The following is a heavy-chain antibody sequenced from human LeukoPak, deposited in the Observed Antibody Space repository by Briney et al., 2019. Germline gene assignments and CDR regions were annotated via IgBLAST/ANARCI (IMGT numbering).Heavy chain of an antibody. CDR3: AKDLMRDRWFGES. Sequence: KSGGSLRLSCAASGFTFSRYRMNWVRQAPGKGLEWVSFISSSSNYIYYADSVKGRFTISKDTSRATLYLQMNSLRTDDTAVYYCAKDLMRDRWFGESWGQGTLVTVSS. V-gene: IGHV3-21*01. D-gene: IGHD3-10*01. J-gene: IGHJ5*02. CDR2: ISSSSNYI. CDR1: GFTFSRYR.